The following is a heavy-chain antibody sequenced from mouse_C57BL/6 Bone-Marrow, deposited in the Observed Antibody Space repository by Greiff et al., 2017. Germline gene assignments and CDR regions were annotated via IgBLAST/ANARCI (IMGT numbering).Heavy chain of an antibody. CDR3: ASSDYYGSFYAMDY. Sequence: QVQLQQSGAELMKPGASVKLSCKATGYTFTGYWIEWVKQRPGHGLEWIGEIFPGSGSTNYNEKFKGKATFTAATSSNTANMQLSSLTTEDSAIYYCASSDYYGSFYAMDYWGQGTSVTVSS. J-gene: IGHJ4*01. CDR1: GYTFTGYW. V-gene: IGHV1-9*01. D-gene: IGHD1-1*01. CDR2: IFPGSGST.